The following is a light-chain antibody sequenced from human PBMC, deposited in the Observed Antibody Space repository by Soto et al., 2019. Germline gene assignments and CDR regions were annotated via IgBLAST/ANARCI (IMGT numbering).Light chain of an antibody. Sequence: QSALTQPPSASGSPGQSVAISCTGTSSDVGGYSYVSWYQQHPGKAPKLMIYEVSKRPSGVPDRFSGSKSGNTASLTVSGLQAEDEADYYCCSSPGSYTSVVFGGGTKLTVL. J-gene: IGLJ2*01. CDR2: EVS. CDR3: CSSPGSYTSVV. V-gene: IGLV2-8*01. CDR1: SSDVGGYSY.